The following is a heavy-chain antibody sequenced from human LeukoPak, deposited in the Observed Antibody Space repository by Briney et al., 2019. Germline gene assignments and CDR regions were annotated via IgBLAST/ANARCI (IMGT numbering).Heavy chain of an antibody. CDR3: ARGPEGIAAAGRDY. Sequence: SKTLSLTCAVYGGSFSGYYWSWIRQPPGKGLEWIGEINHSGSTNYNPSLKSRVTISVDTSKNQFSLKLSSVTAADTAVYYCARGPEGIAAAGRDYWGQGTLVTVSS. CDR2: INHSGST. J-gene: IGHJ4*02. V-gene: IGHV4-34*01. CDR1: GGSFSGYY. D-gene: IGHD6-13*01.